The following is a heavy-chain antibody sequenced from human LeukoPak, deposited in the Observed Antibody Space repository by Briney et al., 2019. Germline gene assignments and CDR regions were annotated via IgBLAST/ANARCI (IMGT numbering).Heavy chain of an antibody. CDR2: IKSKTDGGTT. Sequence: GGSLRLSCAASGFTFSNAWMSWVRQAPGKGLEWVGRIKSKTDGGTTDYTAPVRGRFTISRDDSKNTLYLQMNSLKTEDAAVYYCTTGPFDYYGSASYLANGMDVWGQGTTVTVSS. CDR3: TTGPFDYYGSASYLANGMDV. J-gene: IGHJ6*02. D-gene: IGHD3-10*01. CDR1: GFTFSNAW. V-gene: IGHV3-15*01.